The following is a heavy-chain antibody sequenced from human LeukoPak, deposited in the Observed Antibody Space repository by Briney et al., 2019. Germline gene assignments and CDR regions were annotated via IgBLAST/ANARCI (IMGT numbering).Heavy chain of an antibody. D-gene: IGHD3-22*01. CDR3: ARLTFYYDGSGYYFDY. J-gene: IGHJ4*02. Sequence: SETLSLTCTVPGGSFSSTSYYWAWIRQPPGKGLEWIGSISHTGSTYYNPSLKSRVTISVDTSKNQFSLRLSSVTAADTAVHYCARLTFYYDGSGYYFDYWGQGTPVTVSS. CDR1: GGSFSSTSYY. V-gene: IGHV4-39*01. CDR2: ISHTGST.